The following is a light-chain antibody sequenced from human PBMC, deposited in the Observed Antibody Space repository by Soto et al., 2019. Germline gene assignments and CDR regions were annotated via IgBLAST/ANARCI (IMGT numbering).Light chain of an antibody. Sequence: EIVLKQSPATLSLSPGERVTLSCRASQSVSRYFAWYQQKPGQAPRLLIYDASNRATGIPARFSGSGSGTDFTLTISSLEPEDFAVYYCQQRSNWPLTFGGGTKVEIK. V-gene: IGKV3-11*01. J-gene: IGKJ4*01. CDR3: QQRSNWPLT. CDR2: DAS. CDR1: QSVSRY.